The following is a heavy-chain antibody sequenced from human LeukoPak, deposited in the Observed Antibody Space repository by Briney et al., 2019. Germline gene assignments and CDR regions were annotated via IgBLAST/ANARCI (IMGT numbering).Heavy chain of an antibody. D-gene: IGHD3-10*01. V-gene: IGHV4-34*01. CDR1: GGSFSGYY. CDR3: ARGGGAYYYGSGSTFGL. J-gene: IGHJ2*01. CDR2: INHSGST. Sequence: SETLSLTYAVYGGSFSGYYWSWIRQPPGKGLEWIGEINHSGSTNYNPSLKSRVTISVDTSKNQFSLKLSSVTAADTAVYYCARGGGAYYYGSGSTFGLWGRGTLVTVSS.